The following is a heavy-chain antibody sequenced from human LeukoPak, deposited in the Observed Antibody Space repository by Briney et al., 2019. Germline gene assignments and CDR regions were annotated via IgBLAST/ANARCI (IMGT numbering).Heavy chain of an antibody. CDR2: IYTSGST. CDR1: GGSISSGTYY. J-gene: IGHJ4*02. Sequence: SETLSLTCSVSGGSISSGTYYWNWIRQPAGKGLEWIGCIYTSGSTNYNPSLKSRVTISVDTSKNQFSLRLSSVTAADTAVYYCAKAGYSYGLSYWGQGTLVTVSS. CDR3: AKAGYSYGLSY. V-gene: IGHV4-61*02. D-gene: IGHD5-18*01.